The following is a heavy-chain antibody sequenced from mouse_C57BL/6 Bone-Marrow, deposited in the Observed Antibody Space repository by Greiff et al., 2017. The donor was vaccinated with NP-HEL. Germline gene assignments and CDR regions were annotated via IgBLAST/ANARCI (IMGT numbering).Heavy chain of an antibody. J-gene: IGHJ2*01. Sequence: VQLQQSGPELVKPGASVKISCKASGYAFSSSWMNWVKQRPGKGLEWIGRIYPGDGDTNYNGKFKGKATLTADKSSSTAYMQLRSLTSEDSAVYFCARKDGSYYFDYGGQGTTLTVAS. CDR1: GYAFSSSW. CDR3: ARKDGSYYFDY. CDR2: IYPGDGDT. D-gene: IGHD2-3*01. V-gene: IGHV1-82*01.